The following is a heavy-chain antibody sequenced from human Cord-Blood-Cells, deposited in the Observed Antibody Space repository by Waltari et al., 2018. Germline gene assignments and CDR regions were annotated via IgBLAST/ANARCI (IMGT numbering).Heavy chain of an antibody. CDR3: ASPPTPYSSSWYRGV. Sequence: QVQLVQSGAEVKKPGSSVKVSCKAAGGTFSSSAIRWVREAPGQGLEWMGGIIPIFGTANYAQKFQGRVTITADESTSTAYMELSSLRSEDTAVYYCASPPTPYSSSWYRGVWGQGTLVTVSS. CDR1: GGTFSSSA. V-gene: IGHV1-69*01. D-gene: IGHD6-13*01. CDR2: IIPIFGTA. J-gene: IGHJ4*02.